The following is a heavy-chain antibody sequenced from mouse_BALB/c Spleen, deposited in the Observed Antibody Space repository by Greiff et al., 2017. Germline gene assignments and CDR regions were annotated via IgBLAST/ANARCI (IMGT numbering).Heavy chain of an antibody. V-gene: IGHV1-82*01. J-gene: IGHJ2*01. Sequence: QVQLQQSGPELVKPGASVKISCKASGYAFSSSWMNWVKQRPGQGLEWIGRIYPGDGDTNYNGKFKGKATLTADKSSSTAYMQLSSLTSVDSAVYFCASRGLLGYWGQGTTLTVSS. CDR1: GYAFSSSW. D-gene: IGHD2-3*01. CDR2: IYPGDGDT. CDR3: ASRGLLGY.